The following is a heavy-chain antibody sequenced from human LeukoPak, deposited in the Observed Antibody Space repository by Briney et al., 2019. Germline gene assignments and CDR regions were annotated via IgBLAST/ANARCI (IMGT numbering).Heavy chain of an antibody. CDR3: ARVLWFGERAFDI. Sequence: SETLSLTCSVSGGSISTYYWSWIRQPPGKGLEWIGYINYSRSTNYNPSLKSRVIISVDTSKNQLSLNLSSVTAADTAVYYCARVLWFGERAFDIWGQGTMVTVSS. CDR1: GGSISTYY. J-gene: IGHJ3*02. D-gene: IGHD3-10*01. V-gene: IGHV4-59*01. CDR2: INYSRST.